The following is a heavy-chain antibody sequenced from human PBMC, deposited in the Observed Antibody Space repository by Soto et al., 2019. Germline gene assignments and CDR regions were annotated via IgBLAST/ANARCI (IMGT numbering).Heavy chain of an antibody. V-gene: IGHV1-8*01. J-gene: IGHJ6*03. CDR1: GYTFTSYD. CDR3: ARGMIWFGELYYYYYYLAV. CDR2: MNPNSGNT. D-gene: IGHD3-10*01. Sequence: ASVKVSCKASGYTFTSYDINWVRQAAGQGLEWMGWMNPNSGNTGYAQKFQGRVTMTRNTSISTAYMELSSLRSEDTAVYYCARGMIWFGELYYYYYYLAVWGKGTTVTVSS.